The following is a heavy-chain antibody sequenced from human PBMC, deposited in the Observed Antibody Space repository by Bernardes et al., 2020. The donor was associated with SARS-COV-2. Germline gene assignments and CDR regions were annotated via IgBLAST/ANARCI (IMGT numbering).Heavy chain of an antibody. J-gene: IGHJ6*02. CDR3: ASSASYYYGMDV. Sequence: GGSLRLSCAASGFTFSSYGMHWVRQAPGKGLEWVAVIWYDGSNKYYADSVKGRFTISRDNSKNTLYLQMNSLRAEDTAVYYCASSASYYYGMDVWGQGTTVTVSS. V-gene: IGHV3-33*01. D-gene: IGHD3-10*01. CDR1: GFTFSSYG. CDR2: IWYDGSNK.